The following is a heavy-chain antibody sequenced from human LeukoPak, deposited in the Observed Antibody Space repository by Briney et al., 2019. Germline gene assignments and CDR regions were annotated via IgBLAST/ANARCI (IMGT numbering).Heavy chain of an antibody. Sequence: PGGSLRLSCAASGFTFSTFTMDWVRQAPGEGLEWVSSISGSGSYIYYADSVRGRFTISRDNAKNSLYLQMNSMGAEDTAVYDCARVPAADAFDIWGQGTMVTVSS. CDR1: GFTFSTFT. CDR3: ARVPAADAFDI. CDR2: ISGSGSYI. D-gene: IGHD2-2*01. V-gene: IGHV3-21*01. J-gene: IGHJ3*02.